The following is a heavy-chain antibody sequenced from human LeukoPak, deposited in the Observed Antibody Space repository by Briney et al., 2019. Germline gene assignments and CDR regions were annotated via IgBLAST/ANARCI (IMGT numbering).Heavy chain of an antibody. V-gene: IGHV4-34*01. J-gene: IGHJ4*02. CDR1: GGSFSGYY. CDR3: ARLLAARPLLPKGWRGDY. Sequence: SETLSLTCAVYGGSFSGYYWSWIRQPPGEGLGWIGEINHSGSTNYNPSLKSRVTISVDTSKNQFSLKLSSVTAADTAVYYCARLLAARPLLPKGWRGDYWGQGTLVTVSS. D-gene: IGHD6-6*01. CDR2: INHSGST.